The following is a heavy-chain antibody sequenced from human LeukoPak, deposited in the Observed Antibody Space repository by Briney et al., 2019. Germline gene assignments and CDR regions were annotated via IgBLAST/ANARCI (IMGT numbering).Heavy chain of an antibody. CDR3: ARGPLGYCSSTSCHPFDY. J-gene: IGHJ4*02. D-gene: IGHD2-2*01. Sequence: ASVKVSCKASGYTFTSYDINWVRQATGQGLEWMGWMNPNSGNTGYAQKFQGRVTITADKSTSTAYMELSSLRSEDTAVYYCARGPLGYCSSTSCHPFDYWGQGTLVTVSS. V-gene: IGHV1-8*01. CDR2: MNPNSGNT. CDR1: GYTFTSYD.